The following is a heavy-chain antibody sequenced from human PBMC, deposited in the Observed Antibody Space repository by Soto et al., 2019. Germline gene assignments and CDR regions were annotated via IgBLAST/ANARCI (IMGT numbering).Heavy chain of an antibody. V-gene: IGHV2-5*02. CDR1: GFSLSTSGVG. Sequence: QITLKESGPTLVNPTQTLTLTCTFSGFSLSTSGVGVGWIRQPPGKALEWLALIYWDNDKRYSPSLKNRLTNTKGNTKNQVVLTMTNMDPVDTATYYCAHRREDDYGGSEYFQPWGQGTLVTVSS. D-gene: IGHD4-17*01. CDR3: AHRREDDYGGSEYFQP. CDR2: IYWDNDK. J-gene: IGHJ1*01.